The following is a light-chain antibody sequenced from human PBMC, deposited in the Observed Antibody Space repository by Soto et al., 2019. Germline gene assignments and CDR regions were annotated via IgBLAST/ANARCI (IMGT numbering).Light chain of an antibody. V-gene: IGKV3-20*01. CDR2: GAS. CDR3: HQYCTSPWT. Sequence: EIVLTQSPGTLSLSPGERATLSCRASQGVYNSYLAWYQQKPGQAPRLLIYGASSRATGTPDRFSGSGSGTDFTLTISSLEPEDFAVYYCHQYCTSPWTFGQGTKVDTK. J-gene: IGKJ1*01. CDR1: QGVYNSY.